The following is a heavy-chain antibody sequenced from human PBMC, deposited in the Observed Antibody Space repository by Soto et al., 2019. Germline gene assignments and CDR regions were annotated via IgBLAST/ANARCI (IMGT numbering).Heavy chain of an antibody. J-gene: IGHJ3*02. CDR2: IYYGGST. D-gene: IGHD3-22*01. V-gene: IGHV4-59*01. CDR3: ARELLFYDSDGLSGDDALEI. CDR1: GGSFSCYY. Sequence: PAETLSLTCAVYGGSFSCYYLSWIRQPPGKGLEWIGYIYYGGSTNYNPSLKRRVTISVDTSKNQFSLKLSSVTAADTAVYYCARELLFYDSDGLSGDDALEIWGQGTMVTVS.